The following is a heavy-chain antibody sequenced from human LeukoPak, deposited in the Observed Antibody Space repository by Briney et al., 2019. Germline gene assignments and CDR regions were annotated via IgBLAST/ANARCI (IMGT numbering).Heavy chain of an antibody. CDR1: GYTFTGYY. CDR2: INPNSGGT. Sequence: GASVKVSCKASGYTFTGYYMHWVRQAPGQGLEWVGWINPNSGGTNYAQKFQGRVTMTRDTSISTAYMELSRLRSDDTAVYYCARARAWIQLWLPYWGQGTLVTVSS. D-gene: IGHD5-18*01. V-gene: IGHV1-2*02. CDR3: ARARAWIQLWLPY. J-gene: IGHJ4*02.